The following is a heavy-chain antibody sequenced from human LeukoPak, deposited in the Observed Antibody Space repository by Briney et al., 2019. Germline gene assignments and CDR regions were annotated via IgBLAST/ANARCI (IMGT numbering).Heavy chain of an antibody. CDR3: ARDRYDSSGGTFDY. V-gene: IGHV3-21*01. J-gene: IGHJ4*02. D-gene: IGHD3-22*01. CDR2: ISSSSSYI. CDR1: GFIFSTYN. Sequence: GGSLRLSCAASGFIFSTYNMNWVRQAPGKGLEWVSSISSSSSYIYYADSVKGRFTISRDNAKNSLYLQMNSLRAEDTAVYYCARDRYDSSGGTFDYWGQGTLVTVSS.